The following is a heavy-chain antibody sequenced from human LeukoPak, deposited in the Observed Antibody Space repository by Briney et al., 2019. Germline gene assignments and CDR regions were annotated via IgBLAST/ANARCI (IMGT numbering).Heavy chain of an antibody. J-gene: IGHJ3*02. CDR2: ISGSGGST. Sequence: TGGSLRLSCAASGFTFSSYGMSWVRQAPGKGLEWVSAISGSGGSTYYADSVKGRFTISRDNSKNTLYLQMNSLRAEDTAVYYCAKEWDYYDSSGYWDDAFDIWGQGTMVTVSS. CDR1: GFTFSSYG. V-gene: IGHV3-23*01. D-gene: IGHD3-22*01. CDR3: AKEWDYYDSSGYWDDAFDI.